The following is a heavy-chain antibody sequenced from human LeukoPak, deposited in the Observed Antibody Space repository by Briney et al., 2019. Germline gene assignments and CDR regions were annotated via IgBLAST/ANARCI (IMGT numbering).Heavy chain of an antibody. Sequence: PSETLSLTCTVSGGSISSYYWSWIRQPPGKGLEWIGYIYYSGSTNYNPSLKSRVTMSVDTSKNQFSLKLSSVTAADTAVYYCARRSAAGTVDYWGQGTLVTVSS. V-gene: IGHV4-59*01. D-gene: IGHD6-13*01. J-gene: IGHJ4*02. CDR3: ARRSAAGTVDY. CDR1: GGSISSYY. CDR2: IYYSGST.